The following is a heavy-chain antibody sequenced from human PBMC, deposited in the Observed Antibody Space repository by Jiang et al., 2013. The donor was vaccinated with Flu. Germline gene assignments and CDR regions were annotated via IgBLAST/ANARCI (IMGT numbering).Heavy chain of an antibody. V-gene: IGHV4-59*01. CDR1: GGSISHYD. CDR3: ARARNDYGDSHSGLDN. CDR2: MSHSGTY. Sequence: GSGLVKPSETLSPTCSVSGGSISHYDWNWIRQPPGRGLEWIGYMSHSGTYNHNPSLESRVNMSVDTSKNQISLKLGSVSAADTAVYYCARARNDYGDSHSGLDNWGQGPWSPSPQ. J-gene: IGHJ4*02. D-gene: IGHD4-17*01.